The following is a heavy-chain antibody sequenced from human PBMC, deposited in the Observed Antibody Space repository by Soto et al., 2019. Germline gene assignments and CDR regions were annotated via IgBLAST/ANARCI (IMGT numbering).Heavy chain of an antibody. D-gene: IGHD6-6*01. CDR2: IYYSGST. J-gene: IGHJ5*02. V-gene: IGHV4-31*03. Sequence: SETLSLTCTVSGGSISSGGYYWSWIRQHPGKGLEGIGYIYYSGSTCYNPSLKSRVTISGDTSKNQFSLKLSSVTAADTAVYYRARDGDFHGIAARWFDPWGQGTLVTVSS. CDR1: GGSISSGGYY. CDR3: ARDGDFHGIAARWFDP.